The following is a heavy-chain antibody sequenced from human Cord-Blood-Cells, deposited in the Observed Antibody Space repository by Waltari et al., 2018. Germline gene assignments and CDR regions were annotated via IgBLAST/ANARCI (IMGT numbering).Heavy chain of an antibody. CDR2: IYYSGST. V-gene: IGHV4-59*01. CDR1: GGSISSYY. D-gene: IGHD3-16*01. CDR3: ASSSAFTFDY. Sequence: QVQLQESGPGLVKPSETLSLTCTVSGGSISSYYWSWIRQPTGKGLEWIGYIYYSGSTNYNPSLKSRVTISVDTSKNQFSLKLSSVTAADTAVYYCASSSAFTFDYWGQGTLVTVSS. J-gene: IGHJ4*02.